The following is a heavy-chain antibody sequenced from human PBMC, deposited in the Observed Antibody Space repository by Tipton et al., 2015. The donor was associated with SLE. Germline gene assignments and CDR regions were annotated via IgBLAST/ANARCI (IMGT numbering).Heavy chain of an antibody. D-gene: IGHD6-13*01. CDR1: GGSISSHY. V-gene: IGHV4-59*11. J-gene: IGHJ6*03. CDR3: ARGGLKQQLDYYYYMDV. Sequence: TLSLTCTVSGGSISSHYWSWIRQPPGKGLEWIGYIYYSGSTNYNPSLKSRVTISVDRSKNQFSLKLSSVTAADTAVYYCARGGLKQQLDYYYYMDVWGKGTTVTVSS. CDR2: IYYSGST.